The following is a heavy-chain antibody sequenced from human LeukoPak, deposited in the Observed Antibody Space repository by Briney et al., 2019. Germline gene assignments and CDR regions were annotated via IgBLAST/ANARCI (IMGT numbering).Heavy chain of an antibody. CDR3: ARGYDYGDYSPGY. V-gene: IGHV3-11*01. CDR1: GFMFSTYA. CDR2: ISSSGSTI. Sequence: GGSLRLSCAASGFMFSTYAMSWVRQAPGKGLEWVSYISSSGSTIYYADSVKGRFTISRDNAKNSLYLQMNSLRAEDTAVYYCARGYDYGDYSPGYWGQGTLVTVSS. D-gene: IGHD4-17*01. J-gene: IGHJ4*02.